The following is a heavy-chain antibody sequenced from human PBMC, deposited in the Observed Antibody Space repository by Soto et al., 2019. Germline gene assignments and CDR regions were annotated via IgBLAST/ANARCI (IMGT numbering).Heavy chain of an antibody. CDR3: ARDPPQSGWAFDP. D-gene: IGHD6-19*01. V-gene: IGHV3-33*01. J-gene: IGHJ3*01. CDR1: GFSLSSCA. Sequence: GGSLRLSCAASGFSLSSCAMHWVRQAPGKGLEWVAMIWNDGTTTYYGDSVKGRFTFSRDTSGNTLYLQMNSLTVEDTAVYYCARDPPQSGWAFDPWGQGTVVTGSS. CDR2: IWNDGTTT.